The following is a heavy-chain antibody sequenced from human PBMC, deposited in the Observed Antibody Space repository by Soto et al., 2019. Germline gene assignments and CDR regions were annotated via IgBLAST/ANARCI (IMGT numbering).Heavy chain of an antibody. Sequence: ASVKVSCKASGYTFTSYYMHWVRQAPGQGLEWMGIINPSGGSTSYAQKFQGRVTMTRDTSTSTVYMELSSLRSEDTAVYYCERDSSGYYRSQYFDYWGQGTLVNVSS. CDR2: INPSGGST. V-gene: IGHV1-46*01. CDR3: ERDSSGYYRSQYFDY. D-gene: IGHD3-22*01. CDR1: GYTFTSYY. J-gene: IGHJ4*02.